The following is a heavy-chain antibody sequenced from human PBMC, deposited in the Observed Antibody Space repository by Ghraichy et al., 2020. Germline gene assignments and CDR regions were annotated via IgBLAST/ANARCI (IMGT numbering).Heavy chain of an antibody. Sequence: SVKVSCKASGGTFSSYAISWVRQAPGQGLEWMGGIIPIFGTANYAQKFQGRVTITADESTSTAYMELSSLRSEDTAVYYCARGDRRMTTFDYWGQGTLVTVSS. D-gene: IGHD1-14*01. V-gene: IGHV1-69*13. CDR1: GGTFSSYA. CDR3: ARGDRRMTTFDY. J-gene: IGHJ4*02. CDR2: IIPIFGTA.